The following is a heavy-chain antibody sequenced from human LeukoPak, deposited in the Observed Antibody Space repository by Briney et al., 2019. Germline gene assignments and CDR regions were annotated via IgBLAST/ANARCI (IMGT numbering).Heavy chain of an antibody. CDR3: ARGARYYYGSGTYYNGLFDY. Sequence: SETLSLTCAVYGGSFSGYYWSWIRQPPGKGLEWIGEINDSGSTNYNSSLKSRVSISVDTSKNQFSLKLRSVTAADTAVYYCARGARYYYGSGTYYNGLFDYWGQGTLVTVSS. D-gene: IGHD3-10*01. J-gene: IGHJ4*02. CDR2: INDSGST. CDR1: GGSFSGYY. V-gene: IGHV4-34*01.